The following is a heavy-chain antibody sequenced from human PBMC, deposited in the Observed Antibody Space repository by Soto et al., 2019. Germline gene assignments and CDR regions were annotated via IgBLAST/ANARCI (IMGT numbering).Heavy chain of an antibody. D-gene: IGHD3-22*01. Sequence: AASVKVSCKASGYTFTSYGISWLRQAPGQGLEWMGWINAGNGNTKYSQKFQGRVTITRDTSASTAYMELSSLRSEDTAVYYCARVGGDYYDSSGAEYFQHWGQGTLVTVSS. CDR3: ARVGGDYYDSSGAEYFQH. CDR2: INAGNGNT. V-gene: IGHV1-18*01. J-gene: IGHJ1*01. CDR1: GYTFTSYG.